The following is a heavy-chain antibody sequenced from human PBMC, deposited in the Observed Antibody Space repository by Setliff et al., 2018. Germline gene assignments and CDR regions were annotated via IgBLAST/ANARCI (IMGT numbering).Heavy chain of an antibody. CDR1: GASFSNYY. V-gene: IGHV4-34*01. D-gene: IGHD1-26*01. CDR2: FDHSGTT. CDR3: ARDNTILGATDH. Sequence: KPSETLSLTCTVYGASFSNYYWGWVRQPPEERLEWIAEFDHSGTTRYNPSLMGRVTISVDTSTNQFSLRLTSLTAADTAVYFCARDNTILGATDHWGQGTLVTV. J-gene: IGHJ5*02.